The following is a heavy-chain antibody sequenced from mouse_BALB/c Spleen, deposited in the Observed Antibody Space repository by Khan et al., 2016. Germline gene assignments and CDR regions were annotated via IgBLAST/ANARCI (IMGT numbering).Heavy chain of an antibody. V-gene: IGHV3-2*02. CDR3: ARTPTAYYTMDY. CDR2: ISYSGST. CDR1: GYSITSDYA. Sequence: VQLKESGPGLVKPSQSLSLTCTVTGYSITSDYAWNWIRQFPGNKLEWMGYISYSGSTRYYPSLQSRISFTRDTSKNQFFLQLNSVTTEDTATYYCARTPTAYYTMDYWGQGTSVTVSS. D-gene: IGHD1-2*01. J-gene: IGHJ4*01.